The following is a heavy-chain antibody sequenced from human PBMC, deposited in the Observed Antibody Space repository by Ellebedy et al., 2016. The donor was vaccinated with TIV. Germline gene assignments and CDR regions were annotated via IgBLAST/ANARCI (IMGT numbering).Heavy chain of an antibody. CDR3: ARMGSTIAFDI. D-gene: IGHD1-26*01. V-gene: IGHV1-46*01. J-gene: IGHJ3*02. CDR1: GYTFINYY. CDR2: SNPNGGYT. Sequence: AASVQVSCKASGYTFINYYKHWVRHAPGQALEWLGMSNPNGGYTTSAQKFQGRVTMTRDTSTSPVYMELSGLKSEDSAVYYCARMGSTIAFDIWGQGTIVTVSS.